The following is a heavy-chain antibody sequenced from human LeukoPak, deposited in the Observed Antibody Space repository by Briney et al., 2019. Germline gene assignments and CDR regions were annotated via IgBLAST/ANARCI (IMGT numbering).Heavy chain of an antibody. CDR2: INQDGSEK. CDR3: SRSLDS. Sequence: GGSLRLSCAASDFTFSNSWMDWVRQAPGKGLEWVANINQDGSEKYYADSVKGRFTISRDNAKNSLYLQMNSLRPEDTAVYYCSRSLDSWGQGTLVTVSP. V-gene: IGHV3-7*05. D-gene: IGHD3-3*01. J-gene: IGHJ5*02. CDR1: DFTFSNSW.